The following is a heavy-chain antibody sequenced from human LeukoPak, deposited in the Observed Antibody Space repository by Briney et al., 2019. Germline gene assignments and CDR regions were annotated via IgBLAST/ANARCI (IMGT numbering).Heavy chain of an antibody. CDR2: IIPIFGTA. CDR3: ARDLTVTTGSQTDY. D-gene: IGHD4-17*01. Sequence: ASVKVSCKASGGTFSSYDIRWVRQAPGQGLEWMGGIIPIFGTANYAQKFQGRVTITADESTSTAYMELSSLRSEDTAVYYCARDLTVTTGSQTDYWGQGTLVTVSS. CDR1: GGTFSSYD. V-gene: IGHV1-69*13. J-gene: IGHJ4*02.